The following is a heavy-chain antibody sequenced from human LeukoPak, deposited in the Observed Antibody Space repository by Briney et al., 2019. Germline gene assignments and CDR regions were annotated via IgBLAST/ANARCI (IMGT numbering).Heavy chain of an antibody. CDR3: ARDRRGYGSFDS. CDR2: IYDSGST. CDR1: DGSISSYY. D-gene: IGHD5-18*01. V-gene: IGHV4-59*01. Sequence: TSETLSLNCTVSDGSISSYYWNWIRQPPGKGLEWIGFIYDSGSTNYNPSLYSRLTISVDTSKNQFSLKLTSVTAADTAVYYCARDRRGYGSFDSWGQGTLVTVSS. J-gene: IGHJ4*02.